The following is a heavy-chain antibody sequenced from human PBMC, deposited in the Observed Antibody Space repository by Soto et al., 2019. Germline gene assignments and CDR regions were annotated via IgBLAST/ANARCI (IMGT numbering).Heavy chain of an antibody. Sequence: GGSLRLSCAASGFTFSSYAMSWVRQAPGKGLEWVSAISGSGGSTYYADSVKGRFTISRDNSKNTLYLQMNSLRAGDTAVYYCAKTLDYSSYYYYGMDVWGQGTTVTVSS. V-gene: IGHV3-23*01. CDR2: ISGSGGST. D-gene: IGHD4-4*01. CDR3: AKTLDYSSYYYYGMDV. CDR1: GFTFSSYA. J-gene: IGHJ6*02.